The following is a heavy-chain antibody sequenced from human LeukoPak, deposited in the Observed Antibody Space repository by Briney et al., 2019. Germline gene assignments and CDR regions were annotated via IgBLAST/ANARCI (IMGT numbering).Heavy chain of an antibody. CDR2: IYYSGST. CDR1: GGSISSSSYY. CDR3: ARKRGGGWYVDY. Sequence: PSETLSLTCTVSGGSISSSSYYWGWIRQPPGKGLEWIGSIYYSGSTYYNPSLKSRVTISVDTSKNQSSLKLSSVTAADTAVYYCARKRGGGWYVDYWGQGTLVTVSS. J-gene: IGHJ4*02. D-gene: IGHD6-19*01. V-gene: IGHV4-39*01.